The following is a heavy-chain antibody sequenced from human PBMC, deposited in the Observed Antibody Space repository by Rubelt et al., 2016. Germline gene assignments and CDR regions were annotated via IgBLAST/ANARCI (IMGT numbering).Heavy chain of an antibody. Sequence: EVLLVEFGGGLVQPGGSLRLSCASSGFTFGTSWMNWVRQAPGKGPERVATMKLDGTEKYDLDSVKGRFTISRDNAKNSLDLQMNTLSAEDTAVYYCVRDVNWGRGTLVTVSS. CDR3: VRDVN. V-gene: IGHV3-7*03. CDR2: MKLDGTEK. CDR1: GFTFGTSW. J-gene: IGHJ4*01.